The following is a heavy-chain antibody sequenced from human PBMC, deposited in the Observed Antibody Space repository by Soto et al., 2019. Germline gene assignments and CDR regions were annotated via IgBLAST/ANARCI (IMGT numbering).Heavy chain of an antibody. J-gene: IGHJ4*02. D-gene: IGHD4-17*01. Sequence: SETLSLTCTVSGGSISSYYWSWIRQPPGKGLEWIGYIYYSGSTNYNPSLKSRVTISVDTSKNQFSLKLSSVTAADTAVYYCARARYGDHFDSWGQGTLVTVSS. V-gene: IGHV4-59*01. CDR1: GGSISSYY. CDR3: ARARYGDHFDS. CDR2: IYYSGST.